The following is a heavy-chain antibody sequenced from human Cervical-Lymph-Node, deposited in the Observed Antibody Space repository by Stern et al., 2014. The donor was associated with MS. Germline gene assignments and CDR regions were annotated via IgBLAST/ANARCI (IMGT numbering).Heavy chain of an antibody. Sequence: QVQLQESGPGLVKPSETLSLTCTVSGASVSSGSYYWGWIRQSPGKRLEWIGYVYYTGTPYSNPSLSSRVTISVDTSNNPFSLTLRCVTATDTAVYYCARHDQFLGGMDVWGQGTTVTVSS. J-gene: IGHJ6*02. CDR1: GASVSSGSYY. D-gene: IGHD3-3*01. CDR3: ARHDQFLGGMDV. V-gene: IGHV4-39*01. CDR2: VYYTGTP.